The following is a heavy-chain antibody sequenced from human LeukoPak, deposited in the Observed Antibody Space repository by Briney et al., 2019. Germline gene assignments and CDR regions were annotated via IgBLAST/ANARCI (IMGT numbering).Heavy chain of an antibody. CDR1: GYSISSDSF. CDR2: VHHNGRT. J-gene: IGHJ4*02. CDR3: ARKPAECSSNRCYTYHFDY. D-gene: IGHD2-2*02. Sequence: SETLSLTCSVSGYSISSDSFWGWIRQPPGKGLEWIGSVHHNGRTFYNPSLDSRVTLSIDKSKNEVSLKLTSVTAADTAVYYCARKPAECSSNRCYTYHFDYCGQGTLVIVSS. V-gene: IGHV4-38-2*02.